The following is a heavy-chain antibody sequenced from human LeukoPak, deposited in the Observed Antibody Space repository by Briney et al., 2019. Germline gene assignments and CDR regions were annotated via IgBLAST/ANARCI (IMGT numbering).Heavy chain of an antibody. CDR3: ARLWFGDECPSASPWFDP. J-gene: IGHJ5*02. CDR2: IYYSGST. V-gene: IGHV4-39*01. D-gene: IGHD3-10*01. Sequence: PSETLSLTCTVSGGSISSSSYYWDWVRPPPGKGLEWIESIYYSGSTYYNPSLKSRVTISVDTSKNQFSLKLSSVTAAGTAVYYCARLWFGDECPSASPWFDPWGQGTLVTVSS. CDR1: GGSISSSSYY.